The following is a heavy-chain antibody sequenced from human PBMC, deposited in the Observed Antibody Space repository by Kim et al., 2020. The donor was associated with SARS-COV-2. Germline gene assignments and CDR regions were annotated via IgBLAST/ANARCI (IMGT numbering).Heavy chain of an antibody. CDR3: ARGRTSSSWPLRWFDP. CDR1: GGSFSGYY. J-gene: IGHJ5*02. CDR2: INHSGST. Sequence: SETLSLTCAVYGGSFSGYYWSWIRQPPGKGLEWIGEINHSGSTNYNPSLKSRVTISVDTSKNQFSLKLSSVTAADTAVYYCARGRTSSSWPLRWFDPWGQGTLVTVSS. D-gene: IGHD6-13*01. V-gene: IGHV4-34*01.